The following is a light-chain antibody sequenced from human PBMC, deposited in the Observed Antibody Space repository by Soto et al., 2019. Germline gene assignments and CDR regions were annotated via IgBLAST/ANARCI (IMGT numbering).Light chain of an antibody. V-gene: IGKV3-20*01. CDR1: QSVSSRY. Sequence: DIVLTQSPGTLSLSPGERATLSCRASQSVSSRYLAWHQQKRGQAPRLLIYGASSRATGIPDRFSGSGSGTDFTLTISRLEPEDFAVYYCQQYVTSSPRTFGQGTKVDIK. J-gene: IGKJ1*01. CDR2: GAS. CDR3: QQYVTSSPRT.